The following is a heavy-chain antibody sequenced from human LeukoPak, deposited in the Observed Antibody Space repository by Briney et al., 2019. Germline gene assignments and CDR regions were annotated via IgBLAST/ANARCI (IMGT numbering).Heavy chain of an antibody. CDR1: GFTFSSYA. V-gene: IGHV3-23*01. CDR2: ISGSGGST. CDR3: AIGPYCSGGSCYPNAEYFQH. Sequence: GGSLRLSCAASGFTFSSYAMSWVRQAPGKGLEWVSAISGSGGSTYYADSVKGRFTISRDNSKNTPYLQMNSLRAEDTAVYYCAIGPYCSGGSCYPNAEYFQHWGQGTLVTVSS. J-gene: IGHJ1*01. D-gene: IGHD2-15*01.